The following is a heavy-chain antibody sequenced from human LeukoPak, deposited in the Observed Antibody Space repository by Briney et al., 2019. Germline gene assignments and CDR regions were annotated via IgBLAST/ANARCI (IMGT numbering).Heavy chain of an antibody. CDR1: GFTFSNSN. J-gene: IGHJ4*02. D-gene: IGHD4-17*01. Sequence: GGSLRLSCAASGFTFSNSNMNWVRQAPGKGLEWVSYISSGGSPIYYTESVKGRFTISRDNAKNSLYLQMNSLRAEDTAAYYCARGTTVTGYDYWGQGTLVTVSS. CDR2: ISSGGSPI. CDR3: ARGTTVTGYDY. V-gene: IGHV3-48*01.